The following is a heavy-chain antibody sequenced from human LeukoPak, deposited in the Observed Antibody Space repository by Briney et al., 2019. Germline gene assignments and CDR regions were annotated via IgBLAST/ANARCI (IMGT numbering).Heavy chain of an antibody. CDR3: TTDGGGFPETYGY. CDR2: IKSKTDGGTT. CDR1: GFTFSNAW. J-gene: IGHJ4*02. D-gene: IGHD3-16*01. Sequence: GGSLRLSXAASGFTFSNAWMSWVRQAPGKGLGWVGRIKSKTDGGTTDYAAPVKGRFTISRDDSKNTLYLQMNSLKTEDTAVYYCTTDGGGFPETYGYWGQGTLVTVSS. V-gene: IGHV3-15*01.